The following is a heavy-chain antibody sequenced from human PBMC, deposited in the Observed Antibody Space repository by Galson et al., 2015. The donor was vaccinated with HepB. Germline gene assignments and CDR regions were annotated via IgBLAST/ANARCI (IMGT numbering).Heavy chain of an antibody. CDR2: ISVSGDST. CDR3: ASYRSGYSHGTVNYNGLDV. CDR1: GLTFSNFA. D-gene: IGHD3-22*01. Sequence: SLRLSCAASGLTFSNFAMNWVRRAPGKGLEWVSAISVSGDSTYHADSVKGRFTISRDNSKNTLYLQMNSLRAEDTAVYYCASYRSGYSHGTVNYNGLDVWGQGTTVTVSS. V-gene: IGHV3-23*01. J-gene: IGHJ6*02.